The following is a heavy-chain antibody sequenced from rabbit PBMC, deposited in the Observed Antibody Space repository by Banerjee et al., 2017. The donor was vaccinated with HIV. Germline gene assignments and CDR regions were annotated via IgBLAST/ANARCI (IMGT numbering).Heavy chain of an antibody. D-gene: IGHD2-1*01. CDR2: IVSGSGST. CDR1: GFDFSSNR. Sequence: QSLEESGGGLVKPEGSLTLTCKASGFDFSSNRMCWVRQAPGKGPEWIGCIVSGSGSTWYASWAKGRFTISKTSSTTVTLQMTSLTAADTATYLCARDFDLWGPGTLVTVS. J-gene: IGHJ6*01. CDR3: ARDFDL. V-gene: IGHV1S40*01.